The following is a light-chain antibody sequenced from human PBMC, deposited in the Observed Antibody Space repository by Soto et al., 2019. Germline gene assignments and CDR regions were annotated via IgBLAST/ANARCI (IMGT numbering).Light chain of an antibody. V-gene: IGLV2-14*01. CDR1: GDDIGGYNF. CDR3: SSFTSISTYV. Sequence: QSALTQPASVSGSPGHSITISCRVTGDDIGGYNFVSWYQHHPGKAPKLIIYDVTHRPSGVSERFSGSKSGFTASLTISGLQAEDESHYYCSSFTSISTYVFGTGPKVTVL. CDR2: DVT. J-gene: IGLJ1*01.